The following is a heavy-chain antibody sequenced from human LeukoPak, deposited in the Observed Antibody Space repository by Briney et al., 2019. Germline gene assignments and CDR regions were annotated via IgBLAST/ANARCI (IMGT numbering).Heavy chain of an antibody. CDR2: ISSSGGNI. CDR3: ARRRDYFDY. Sequence: PGGSLRLSCAASGFTFDDYGMSWVRQAPGKGLEWVSYISSSGGNIYFADSVKGRFTMSRDNARGSLYLQMNSLTADDTAIYYCARRRDYFDYWGQGTLVTVSS. J-gene: IGHJ4*01. CDR1: GFTFDDYG. V-gene: IGHV3-11*01.